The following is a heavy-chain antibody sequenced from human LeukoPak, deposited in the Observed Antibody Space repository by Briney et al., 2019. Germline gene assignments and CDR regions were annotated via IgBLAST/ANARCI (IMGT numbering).Heavy chain of an antibody. Sequence: PSETLSLTCTVSGGSISGFYWSWIRQPPGKGLEWIGYMDKSGSTTYNPSLKSRVTISVDTSKNQFSLKLRPVTAADTAVYYCARDYSKGGGFDFWGQGTLVTVSS. J-gene: IGHJ4*02. CDR2: MDKSGST. V-gene: IGHV4-59*01. D-gene: IGHD4-11*01. CDR3: ARDYSKGGGFDF. CDR1: GGSISGFY.